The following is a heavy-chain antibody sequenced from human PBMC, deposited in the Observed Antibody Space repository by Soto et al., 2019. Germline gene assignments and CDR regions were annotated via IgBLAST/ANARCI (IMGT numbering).Heavy chain of an antibody. CDR2: IRSKTDGGTA. Sequence: PGGSLRLSCAASGFTFGASALQWVRQAPGKGLEWVGRIRSKTDGGTADFAAPVKGRFTISRDDSKNTLYLEMNSLKIEDTAVYHCTPLGYCSATSCYSVLDSWGQGTLVTVSS. V-gene: IGHV3-15*01. D-gene: IGHD2-2*01. CDR3: TPLGYCSATSCYSVLDS. CDR1: GFTFGASA. J-gene: IGHJ4*02.